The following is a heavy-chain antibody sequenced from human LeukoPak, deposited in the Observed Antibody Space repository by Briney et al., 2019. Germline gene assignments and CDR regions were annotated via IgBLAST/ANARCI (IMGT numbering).Heavy chain of an antibody. CDR3: ARYSSGWYYFDY. CDR2: INHSGST. Sequence: ETLSLXXXXYGGSFXXYYWSWIRQPPGKGLEWIGEINHSGSTNYNPSLKSGVTISVDTSKNQFSLKLSSVTAADTAVYYCARYSSGWYYFDYWGQGTLVTVSS. J-gene: IGHJ4*02. CDR1: GGSFXXYY. V-gene: IGHV4-34*01. D-gene: IGHD6-19*01.